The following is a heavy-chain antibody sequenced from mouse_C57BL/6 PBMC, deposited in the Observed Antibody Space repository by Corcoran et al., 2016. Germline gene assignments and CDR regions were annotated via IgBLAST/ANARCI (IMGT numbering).Heavy chain of an antibody. CDR1: GYTFTSYW. J-gene: IGHJ1*03. Sequence: QVQLQQPGAERVKPGASVKVSCKASGYTFTSYWMHWVKQRPGQGLEWIGRIHPSDSDTNYNQKFKGKATLTVDKSSSTAYIQLSSLTSEDSAVYYCAIKGPLTGGYFNVWGTGTTVTVSS. V-gene: IGHV1-74*01. D-gene: IGHD4-1*01. CDR3: AIKGPLTGGYFNV. CDR2: IHPSDSDT.